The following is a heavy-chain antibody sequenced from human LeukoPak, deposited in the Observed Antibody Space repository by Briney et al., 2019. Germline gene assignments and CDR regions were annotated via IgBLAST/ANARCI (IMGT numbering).Heavy chain of an antibody. J-gene: IGHJ4*02. CDR3: ASSYYYDSSGYYSYAH. D-gene: IGHD3-22*01. CDR1: GYTFTSYG. V-gene: IGHV1-18*01. CDR2: ISAYNGNI. Sequence: GASVKVSCKASGYTFTSYGISWVRQAPGQGLEWMGWISAYNGNINYAQKLQGRVTMTTDTSTSTAYMELRSLRSDDTAVYYCASSYYYDSSGYYSYAHWGQGTLVTVSS.